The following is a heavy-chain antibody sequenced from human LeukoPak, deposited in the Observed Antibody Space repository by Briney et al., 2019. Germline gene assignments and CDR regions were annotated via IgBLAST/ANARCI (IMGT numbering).Heavy chain of an antibody. CDR2: INSDGSST. J-gene: IGHJ6*02. CDR3: ARDTGLSSSSWYTLYYYGMDV. CDR1: GFTFSSYW. V-gene: IGHV3-74*01. D-gene: IGHD6-13*01. Sequence: PGGSLRLSCAASGFTFSSYWMHWVRQAPGKGLVWVSRINSDGSSTSYADSVKGRFTISRDNAKNTLYLQMNSLRAEDTAVYYCARDTGLSSSSWYTLYYYGMDVWGQGTTVTVSS.